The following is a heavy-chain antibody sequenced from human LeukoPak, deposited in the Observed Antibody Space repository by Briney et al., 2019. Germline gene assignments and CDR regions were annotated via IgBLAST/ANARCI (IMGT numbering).Heavy chain of an antibody. J-gene: IGHJ6*03. CDR2: INPKSGVT. CDR3: ARAGGYCGSTSCYSGYYYYFMDV. V-gene: IGHV1-2*02. D-gene: IGHD2-2*01. Sequence: ASVKVSCKASGYTFSSYYMHWVRQAPGQGLEWMGIINPKSGVTDSKMKFQGRVTLTRDTSITTAYMELISLTSDDAAVYYCARAGGYCGSTSCYSGYYYYFMDVWGKGTTVTVSS. CDR1: GYTFSSYY.